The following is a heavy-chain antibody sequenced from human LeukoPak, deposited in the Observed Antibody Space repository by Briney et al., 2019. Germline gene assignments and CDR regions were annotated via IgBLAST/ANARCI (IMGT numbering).Heavy chain of an antibody. CDR1: GFTFSSYA. V-gene: IGHV3-30-3*01. CDR3: ARDRDIVVVVAVPLYYYYGMDV. J-gene: IGHJ6*02. CDR2: ISYDGSNK. D-gene: IGHD2-15*01. Sequence: GRSLRLSCAASGFTFSSYAMHWVRQAPGKGLEWVAVISYDGSNKYYADSVKGRFTISRDNSKNTLYLQTNSLRAEDTAVYYCARDRDIVVVVAVPLYYYYGMDVWGQGTTVTVSS.